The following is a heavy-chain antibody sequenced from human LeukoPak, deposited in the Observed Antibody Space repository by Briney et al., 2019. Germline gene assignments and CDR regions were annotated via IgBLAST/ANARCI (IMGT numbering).Heavy chain of an antibody. CDR3: ARDPLELDIVVGSRAYHYGMDV. J-gene: IGHJ6*02. CDR2: ISYDGSNK. D-gene: IGHD2-2*01. Sequence: GRSLRLSCAASGFTFSSYAMHWVRQAPGKGLEWVAVISYDGSNKYYADSVKGRFTISRDNSKNTLYLQMNSLRAEDTAVYYCARDPLELDIVVGSRAYHYGMDVWGQGTTVTVSS. V-gene: IGHV3-30*04. CDR1: GFTFSSYA.